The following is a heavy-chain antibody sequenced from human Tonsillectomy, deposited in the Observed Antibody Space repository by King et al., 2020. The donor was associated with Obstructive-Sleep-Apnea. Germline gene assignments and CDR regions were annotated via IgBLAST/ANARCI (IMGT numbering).Heavy chain of an antibody. J-gene: IGHJ2*01. CDR1: GGSFSRYY. D-gene: IGHD4-11*01. CDR2: INHSGRT. V-gene: IGHV4-34*01. CDR3: AREPADDTVMPTYWYFDL. Sequence: VQLQQWGAGLLKPSGTLSLTCAVYGGSFSRYYWSWIRQPPGKGLEWIGEINHSGRTNYNPSLKSRVTMSVDTSKNQFSLRLTSVTAADTAVYYCAREPADDTVMPTYWYFDLWGRGTLVTVSS.